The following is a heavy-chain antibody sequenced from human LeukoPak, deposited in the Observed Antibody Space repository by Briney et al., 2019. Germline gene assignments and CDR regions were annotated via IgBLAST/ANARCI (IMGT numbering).Heavy chain of an antibody. J-gene: IGHJ3*02. CDR1: GGTFSSYA. V-gene: IGHV1-69*05. CDR3: ARGGDSSGHDAFDI. Sequence: ASVKVSCKASGGTFSSYAISWVRQAPGQGLEWMGGIIPIFGTANYAQKFQGRVTITTDESTSTAYMELSSLRSEDTAVYYCARGGDSSGHDAFDIWGQGTMVTVSS. D-gene: IGHD3-22*01. CDR2: IIPIFGTA.